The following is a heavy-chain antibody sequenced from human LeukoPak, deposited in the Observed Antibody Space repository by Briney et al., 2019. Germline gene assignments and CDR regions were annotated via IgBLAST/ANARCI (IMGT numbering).Heavy chain of an antibody. CDR3: AKTGYSGSAYGTWYFDY. J-gene: IGHJ4*02. Sequence: GGCLRLSCATSGFTFSSNGLHWVRQAPSKGLEWVAFIRYDGSNEYYADSVKGRFTISRDNSKNTLYLQMNSLRTEDTAVYYCAKTGYSGSAYGTWYFDYWGQGTLVSVSS. CDR2: IRYDGSNE. V-gene: IGHV3-30*02. D-gene: IGHD5-12*01. CDR1: GFTFSSNG.